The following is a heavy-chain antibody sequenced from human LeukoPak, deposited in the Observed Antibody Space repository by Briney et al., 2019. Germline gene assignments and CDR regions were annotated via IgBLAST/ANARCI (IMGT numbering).Heavy chain of an antibody. CDR3: ARSLSGYDPLSAF. J-gene: IGHJ4*01. CDR2: ITGTSTTF. CDR1: GFSFTSYS. D-gene: IGHD5-12*01. V-gene: IGHV3-48*01. Sequence: GGSLRLSCEVSGFSFTSYSMTWVRQVPGKGLEWIAYITGTSTTFYYADSVKGRFTISRDNAGNSLYLQMNSLTVEDAAVYYCARSLSGYDPLSAFWGHGTRVTVS.